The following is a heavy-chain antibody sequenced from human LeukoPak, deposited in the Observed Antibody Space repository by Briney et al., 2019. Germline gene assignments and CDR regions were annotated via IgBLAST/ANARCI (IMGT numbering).Heavy chain of an antibody. V-gene: IGHV1-46*01. D-gene: IGHD3-22*01. CDR1: GYTFTSYY. Sequence: ASVKVSCKASGYTFTSYYMHWVRQASGQGLEWMGIINPGGGSTSYAQKFQGRVTMTRDTSTSTVYMELSSLRSEDTAVYYCARGGNYYDSSGYYYAYLFAFDYWGQGTLVTVSS. CDR2: INPGGGST. CDR3: ARGGNYYDSSGYYYAYLFAFDY. J-gene: IGHJ4*02.